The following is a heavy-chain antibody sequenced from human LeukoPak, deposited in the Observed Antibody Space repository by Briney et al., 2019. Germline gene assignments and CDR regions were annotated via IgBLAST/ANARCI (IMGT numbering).Heavy chain of an antibody. J-gene: IGHJ4*02. D-gene: IGHD1-26*01. CDR1: GGSISGYY. Sequence: SETLSLTCTVSGGSISGYYWSWIRQPAGKGLEWIGRICTSGSTNYNPSLKSRVTMSVDTSKNQFSLKLSSVTAADTAVYYCARDSNYSGIDYWGQGTLVTVSS. CDR3: ARDSNYSGIDY. CDR2: ICTSGST. V-gene: IGHV4-4*07.